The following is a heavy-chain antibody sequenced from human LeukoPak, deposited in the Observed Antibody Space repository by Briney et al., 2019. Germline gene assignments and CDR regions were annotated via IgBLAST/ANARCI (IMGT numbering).Heavy chain of an antibody. Sequence: GGSLRLSCAASGFTFSSYAMSWVRQAPGKGLEWVSAISGSGGSTYYADSVKGRFTISRDNSKNTLNLQMNSLRAEDTAVYYCAKAHITMVRGVISQPGYYFDYWGQGTLVTVSS. CDR1: GFTFSSYA. CDR2: ISGSGGST. D-gene: IGHD3-10*01. V-gene: IGHV3-23*01. J-gene: IGHJ4*02. CDR3: AKAHITMVRGVISQPGYYFDY.